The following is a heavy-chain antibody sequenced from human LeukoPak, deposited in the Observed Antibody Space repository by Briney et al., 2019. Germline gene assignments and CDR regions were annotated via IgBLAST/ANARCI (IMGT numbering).Heavy chain of an antibody. V-gene: IGHV1-69*05. CDR3: ARDPVSGVVAATVYYYYMDV. CDR1: GGTFSSYA. D-gene: IGHD2-15*01. J-gene: IGHJ6*03. CDR2: IIPIFGTA. Sequence: SVKVSCKASGGTFSSYAISWVRQAPGQGLEWMGRIIPIFGTANYAQKFQGRVTITTDESTSTAYMELSSLRPEDTAVYYCARDPVSGVVAATVYYYYMDVWGKGTTVTVTS.